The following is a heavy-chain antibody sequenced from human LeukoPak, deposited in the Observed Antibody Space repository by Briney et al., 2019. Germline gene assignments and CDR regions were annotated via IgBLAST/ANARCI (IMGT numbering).Heavy chain of an antibody. CDR1: GGSISSGSYY. CDR3: ARHGHYTGYYDSSGYWGVFDY. Sequence: SETLSLTCTVSGGSISSGSYYWSWIRQPPGKGLEWIGYIYYSGSTNYNPSLKSRVTISVDTSKNQFSLKLSSVTAADTAVYYCARHGHYTGYYDSSGYWGVFDYWGQGTLVTVSS. J-gene: IGHJ4*02. V-gene: IGHV4-61*01. D-gene: IGHD3-22*01. CDR2: IYYSGST.